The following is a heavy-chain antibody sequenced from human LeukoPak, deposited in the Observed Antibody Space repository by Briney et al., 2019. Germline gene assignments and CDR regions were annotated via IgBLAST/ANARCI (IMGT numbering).Heavy chain of an antibody. Sequence: PGGSLRLSCAASGVTFSSDSMNWVRQAPGKGLEWVSSISSSSSYIYYADSVKGRFTISRDNAKNSLYLQMNSLRAEDTAVYYCARDRLPGSYNHKGGFDYWGQGTLVTVSS. CDR2: ISSSSSYI. CDR3: ARDRLPGSYNHKGGFDY. J-gene: IGHJ4*02. CDR1: GVTFSSDS. V-gene: IGHV3-21*01. D-gene: IGHD1-26*01.